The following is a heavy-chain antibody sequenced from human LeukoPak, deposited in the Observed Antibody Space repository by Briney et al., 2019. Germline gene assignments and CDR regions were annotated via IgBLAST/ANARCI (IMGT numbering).Heavy chain of an antibody. CDR3: AKDRGLAVAGTMSDY. V-gene: IGHV3-23*01. J-gene: IGHJ4*02. D-gene: IGHD6-19*01. Sequence: GGSLRLSCAASGFTFSSYSMNWVRQAPGKGLEWVSAISGSGGSTYYADSVKGRFTISRDNSKNTLYLQMNSLRAEDTAVYYCAKDRGLAVAGTMSDYWGQGTLVTVSS. CDR1: GFTFSSYS. CDR2: ISGSGGST.